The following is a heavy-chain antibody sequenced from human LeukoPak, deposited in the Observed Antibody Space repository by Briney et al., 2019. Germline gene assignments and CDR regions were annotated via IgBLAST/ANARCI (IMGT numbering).Heavy chain of an antibody. J-gene: IGHJ4*02. Sequence: SVKVSCKASGGTFSSYASSWVRQAPGQGLEWMGGIIPIFGTANYAQKFQGRVTITADKSTSTAYMELSSLRSEDTAVYYCAREQKRGYYFDYWGQGTLVTVSS. D-gene: IGHD5-12*01. V-gene: IGHV1-69*06. CDR1: GGTFSSYA. CDR2: IIPIFGTA. CDR3: AREQKRGYYFDY.